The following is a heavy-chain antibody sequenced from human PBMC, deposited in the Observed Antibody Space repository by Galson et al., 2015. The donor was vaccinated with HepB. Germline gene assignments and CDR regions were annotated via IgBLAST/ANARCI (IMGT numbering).Heavy chain of an antibody. D-gene: IGHD4-17*01. CDR3: ARAGNYGDSYYYYYGMDV. J-gene: IGHJ6*02. V-gene: IGHV3-33*01. CDR1: GFTFSSYG. CDR2: IWYDGSNK. Sequence: SLRLSCAASGFTFSSYGMHWVRQAPGKGLEWVAVIWYDGSNKYYADSVKGRFTISRDNSKNTLYLQMNSLRAEDTAVYYCARAGNYGDSYYYYYGMDVWGQGTTVTVSS.